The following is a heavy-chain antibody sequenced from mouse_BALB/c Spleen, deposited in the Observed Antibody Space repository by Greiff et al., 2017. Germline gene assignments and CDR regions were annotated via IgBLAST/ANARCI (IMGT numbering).Heavy chain of an antibody. CDR2: IWAGGST. Sequence: QVQLQQSGPGLVAPSQSLSITCTVSGFSLTSYGVHWVRQPPGKGLEWLGVIWAGGSTNYNSALMSRLSISKDNSKSQVFLKMNSLQTDDTAMYYCAGNYYGNNPSMDYWGQGTSVTVSS. D-gene: IGHD2-1*01. J-gene: IGHJ4*01. V-gene: IGHV2-9*02. CDR3: AGNYYGNNPSMDY. CDR1: GFSLTSYG.